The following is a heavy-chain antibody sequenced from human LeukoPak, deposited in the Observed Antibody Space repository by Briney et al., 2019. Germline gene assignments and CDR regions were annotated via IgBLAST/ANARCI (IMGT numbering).Heavy chain of an antibody. CDR3: ARDPYSGTYGDTYYYYMDV. V-gene: IGHV3-21*01. CDR1: GFSFSSYN. Sequence: GGSLRPSCAASGFSFSSYNMNWVRQAPGKGLEWVSSITSSSTYTFYADSVKGRFTISRDNARNSLYLQMNSLRAEDAAVYYCARDPYSGTYGDTYYYYMDVWGKGTTVTISS. J-gene: IGHJ6*03. CDR2: ITSSSTYT. D-gene: IGHD1-26*01.